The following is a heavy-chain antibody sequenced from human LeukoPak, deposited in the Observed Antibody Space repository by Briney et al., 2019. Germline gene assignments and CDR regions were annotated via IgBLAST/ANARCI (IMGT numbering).Heavy chain of an antibody. J-gene: IGHJ5*02. CDR1: GFTFDDYA. CDR3: ARVAGGSSWYGWFDP. CDR2: ISWNSGSI. D-gene: IGHD6-13*01. Sequence: GGSLRLSCAASGFTFDDYAMHWVRHAPGKGLEWVSGISWNSGSIGYADSVKGRFTISRDNAKNSLYLQMNSLRAEDTALYYCARVAGGSSWYGWFDPWGQGTLVTVSS. V-gene: IGHV3-9*01.